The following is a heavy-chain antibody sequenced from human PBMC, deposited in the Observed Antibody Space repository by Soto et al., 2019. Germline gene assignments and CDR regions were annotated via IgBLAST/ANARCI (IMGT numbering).Heavy chain of an antibody. CDR1: GYTFTSYG. J-gene: IGHJ6*02. D-gene: IGHD4-17*01. CDR2: IIAYNGNT. Sequence: QVQLVQSGAEVKKPGASVKVSCKASGYTFTSYGISWVRQAPGQGLEWMGWIIAYNGNTNYAQKLQGRVTMTTDTSTSTADMELRSLRSDDTAVYYCARDLGYGDYGRYYYYYGMDGWGQGTTVTVSS. CDR3: ARDLGYGDYGRYYYYYGMDG. V-gene: IGHV1-18*01.